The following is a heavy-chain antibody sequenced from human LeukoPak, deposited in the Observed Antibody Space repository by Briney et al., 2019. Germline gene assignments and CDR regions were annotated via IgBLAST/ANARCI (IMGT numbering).Heavy chain of an antibody. CDR2: IYYSGTT. V-gene: IGHV4-30-4*08. CDR3: ARLSTSREPQGDYYYGMDV. D-gene: IGHD1-26*01. J-gene: IGHJ6*02. Sequence: PSEALSLTCTVSGGSIRSGDNYWTWIRQPPGKGLEWIGYIYYSGTTYYNPSLKSRVTISVDTSKNQFSLILSSVTAADTAVYYCARLSTSREPQGDYYYGMDVWGQGTTVTVSS. CDR1: GGSIRSGDNY.